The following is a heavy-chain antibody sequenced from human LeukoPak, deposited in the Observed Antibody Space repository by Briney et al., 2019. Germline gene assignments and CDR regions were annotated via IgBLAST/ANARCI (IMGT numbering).Heavy chain of an antibody. D-gene: IGHD3-16*01. CDR1: GFTVSSTY. CDR2: ISSSSSTI. CDR3: ARGGGLDV. V-gene: IGHV3-48*01. Sequence: PGGSLRLSCAASGFTVSSTYMSWVRQAPGKGLEWVSYISSSSSTIYYADSVKGRFTISRDNAKNSLYLQMSNLRAEDTAVYFCARGGGLDVWGQGATVTVSS. J-gene: IGHJ6*02.